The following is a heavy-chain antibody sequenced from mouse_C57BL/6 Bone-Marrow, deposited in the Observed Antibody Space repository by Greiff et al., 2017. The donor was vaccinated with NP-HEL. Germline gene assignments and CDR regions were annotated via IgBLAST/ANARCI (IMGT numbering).Heavy chain of an antibody. CDR1: GYTFTSYW. V-gene: IGHV1-59*01. Sequence: QVQLQQPGAELVRPGTSVKLSCKASGYTFTSYWMHWVKQRPGQGLEWIGVIDPSDSYTNYNQKFKGKATLTVDTSSSAAYMQLSSLTSEDSAVYYWARRIYGNFVFAYWGQGTLVTVSA. CDR2: IDPSDSYT. CDR3: ARRIYGNFVFAY. D-gene: IGHD2-1*01. J-gene: IGHJ3*01.